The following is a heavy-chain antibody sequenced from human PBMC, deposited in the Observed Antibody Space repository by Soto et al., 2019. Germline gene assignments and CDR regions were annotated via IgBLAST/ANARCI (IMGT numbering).Heavy chain of an antibody. J-gene: IGHJ4*02. CDR1: GYTFTSYG. Sequence: QVHLVQSGGEVKKPGASVKVSCKASGYTFTSYGINWGRQAPGQGVEWMGGLNPYYGNTNYAQNLQGRVTMTTDTSTSTVYMELRSLRYDDTAVYYCARGAPLDYWGQGTLVTVSS. CDR2: LNPYYGNT. CDR3: ARGAPLDY. V-gene: IGHV1-18*01.